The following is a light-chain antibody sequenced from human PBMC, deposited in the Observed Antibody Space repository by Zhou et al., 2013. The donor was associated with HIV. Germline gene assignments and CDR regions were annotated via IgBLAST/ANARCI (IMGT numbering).Light chain of an antibody. CDR1: QSVSNNY. CDR3: QQYGTSPYT. CDR2: GAS. J-gene: IGKJ2*01. V-gene: IGKV3-20*01. Sequence: ETVLTQSPGTLSLSPGEGVTLSCRASQSVSNNYLAWYKQKPGQTPRLLVYGASSRATGISDRFGGSGSGTDLTLAISRLEPEDSAVYYCQQYGTSPYTFGQGTKLEI.